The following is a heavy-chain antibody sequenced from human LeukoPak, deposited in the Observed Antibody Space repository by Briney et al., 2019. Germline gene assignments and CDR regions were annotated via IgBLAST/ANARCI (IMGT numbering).Heavy chain of an antibody. Sequence: ASVKVSCKTSGYTFSSYAMNWVRQAPGQGLEWMGWINTNTGNPTYAQGFTGRFVFSLDTSVSTAYLQIISLRAEDTAVYYCAREEGSAVAGQVLDYWGQGTLVTVSS. J-gene: IGHJ4*02. CDR3: AREEGSAVAGQVLDY. V-gene: IGHV7-4-1*02. CDR2: INTNTGNP. CDR1: GYTFSSYA. D-gene: IGHD6-19*01.